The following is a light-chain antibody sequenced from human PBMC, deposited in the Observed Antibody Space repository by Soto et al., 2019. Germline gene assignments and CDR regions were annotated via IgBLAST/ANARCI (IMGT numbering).Light chain of an antibody. V-gene: IGLV1-40*01. J-gene: IGLJ2*01. CDR2: VTN. Sequence: QSVLTQPPSVSGAPGQRVTISCTGSRSNIGAGYDVHWYQQLPGTAPQLLIYVTNNRPSGVPDRFSGSKSGTSASLAITGLRAEDEADYYCQTYDSSLSGSIFGGGTKLTVL. CDR3: QTYDSSLSGSI. CDR1: RSNIGAGYD.